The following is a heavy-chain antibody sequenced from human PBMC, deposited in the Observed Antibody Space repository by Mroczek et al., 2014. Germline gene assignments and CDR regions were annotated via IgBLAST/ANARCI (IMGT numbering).Heavy chain of an antibody. D-gene: IGHD2-8*02. Sequence: EVQLVETGGGLVQPGGSLRLSCAASGFTFSSYAMSWVRQAPGKGLEWVSAISGSGGSTYYADSVKGRFTISRDNSKNTLYLQMNSLRAEDTAVYYCAKDLGRTGMTYYYYYMDVWGKGTTVTVSS. J-gene: IGHJ6*03. CDR2: ISGSGGST. V-gene: IGHV3-23*04. CDR1: GFTFSSYA. CDR3: AKDLGRTGMTYYYYYMDV.